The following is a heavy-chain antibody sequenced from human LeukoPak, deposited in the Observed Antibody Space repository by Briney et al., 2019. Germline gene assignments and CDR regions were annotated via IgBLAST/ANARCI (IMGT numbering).Heavy chain of an antibody. V-gene: IGHV3-74*01. D-gene: IGHD2-2*01. Sequence: GGSLRLSCAASGFSLSTYWMHWVRQAPGRGLVWVSRINPDGTITTYADSVKGRFTISRDDAKNTLYLQMNSLSPEDTAVYYCTRTHCSSTSCYPGWGQGTLVTVSS. CDR2: INPDGTIT. J-gene: IGHJ4*02. CDR3: TRTHCSSTSCYPG. CDR1: GFSLSTYW.